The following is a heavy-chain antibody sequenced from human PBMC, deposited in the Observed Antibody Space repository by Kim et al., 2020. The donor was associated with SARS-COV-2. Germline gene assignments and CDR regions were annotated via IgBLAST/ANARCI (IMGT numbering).Heavy chain of an antibody. CDR2: IYYSGST. J-gene: IGHJ4*02. V-gene: IGHV4-39*07. Sequence: SETLSLTCTVSGGSISSSSYYWGWIRQPPGKGLEWIGSIYYSGSTYYNPSLKSRVTISVDTSKNQFSLKLSSVTAADTAVYYCARGYCSGGSCYSLDYWGQGTLVTVSS. D-gene: IGHD2-15*01. CDR3: ARGYCSGGSCYSLDY. CDR1: GGSISSSSYY.